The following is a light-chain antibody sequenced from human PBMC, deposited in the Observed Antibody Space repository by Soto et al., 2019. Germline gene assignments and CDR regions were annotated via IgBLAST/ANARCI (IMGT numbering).Light chain of an antibody. Sequence: QSALTQPASVSGSPGQSITISCTGTSSDVGGYNFVSWYQQHPGKAPRLMIFDVDNRPSGVSTRFSGSKSGYTASLTISGLHAEAEADYYRCSYSGSSRIVVFGGGTNLTVL. CDR2: DVD. CDR3: CSYSGSSRIVV. J-gene: IGLJ2*01. CDR1: SSDVGGYNF. V-gene: IGLV2-14*03.